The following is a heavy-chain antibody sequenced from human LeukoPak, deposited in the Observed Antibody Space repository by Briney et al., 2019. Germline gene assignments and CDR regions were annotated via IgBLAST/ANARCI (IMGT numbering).Heavy chain of an antibody. CDR3: GMSGDRVPLQDDVFDV. CDR1: GYSFTSYC. D-gene: IGHD1-26*01. J-gene: IGHJ3*01. CDR2: IYPGDSGP. V-gene: IGHV5-51*01. Sequence: GESLKISCKVSGYSFTSYCNGWVRQMPGKGLEWMGIIYPGDSGPTYSPSFQGQVTISVDKSINTAYLQWSSLQASDPAMYYCGMSGDRVPLQDDVFDVWGQGTMVTVS.